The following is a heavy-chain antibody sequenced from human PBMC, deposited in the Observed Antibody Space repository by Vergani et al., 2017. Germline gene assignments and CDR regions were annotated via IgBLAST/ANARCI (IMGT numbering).Heavy chain of an antibody. CDR2: VIPILGIA. Sequence: QVQLVQSGAEVKKPGSSVKVSCKAPGGTFSSYTISWVRQAPGQGLEWMGRVIPILGIANYAQKFQGRGTITADKSTSACYMELSSLRAEDTAVYYCAGGRYAVRGVSIMYYGMDVWGQGTTVTVSS. CDR3: AGGRYAVRGVSIMYYGMDV. V-gene: IGHV1-69*02. D-gene: IGHD3-10*02. J-gene: IGHJ6*02. CDR1: GGTFSSYT.